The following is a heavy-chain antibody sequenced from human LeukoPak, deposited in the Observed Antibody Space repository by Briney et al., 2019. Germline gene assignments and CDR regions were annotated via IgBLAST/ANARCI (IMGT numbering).Heavy chain of an antibody. CDR3: ARGPARELWSIFDY. Sequence: PGGSLRLSCAASGFTFSSYAMHWVRQAPGKGLEWVALISYDGGNKYYADSVKGRFTISRHNSKNTLYLQMNSLRAEDTAVYYCARGPARELWSIFDYWGQGTLVTVSS. V-gene: IGHV3-30*04. D-gene: IGHD5-18*01. J-gene: IGHJ4*02. CDR1: GFTFSSYA. CDR2: ISYDGGNK.